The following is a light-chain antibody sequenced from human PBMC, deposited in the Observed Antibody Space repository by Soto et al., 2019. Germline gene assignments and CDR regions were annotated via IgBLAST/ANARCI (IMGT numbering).Light chain of an antibody. V-gene: IGKV3-20*01. CDR2: GAS. J-gene: IGKJ1*01. CDR1: QSVSSSY. Sequence: EIVLTQSPGTLSLSPGERATLSCRASQSVSSSYLAWYQQKPGQAPRLLIYGASSRATGIAARFSGSGSGTDFTLTISRREPEDFAVYYCQQYGSSRWTFGQGTKVDIK. CDR3: QQYGSSRWT.